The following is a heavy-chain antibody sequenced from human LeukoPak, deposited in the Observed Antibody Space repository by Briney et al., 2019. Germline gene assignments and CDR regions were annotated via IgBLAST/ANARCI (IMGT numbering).Heavy chain of an antibody. V-gene: IGHV3-30*18. J-gene: IGHJ4*02. CDR2: ISYDGSNK. CDR1: GFTFSSYG. Sequence: PGGSLRLSCAASGFTFSSYGMHWVRQAPGKGLEWVAVISYDGSNKYYADSVKGRFTISRDNSKNTLYLQMNSLRAEDTAVYYCAKTYYYDSSGYYGVYFDYWGQGTLVTVSS. D-gene: IGHD3-22*01. CDR3: AKTYYYDSSGYYGVYFDY.